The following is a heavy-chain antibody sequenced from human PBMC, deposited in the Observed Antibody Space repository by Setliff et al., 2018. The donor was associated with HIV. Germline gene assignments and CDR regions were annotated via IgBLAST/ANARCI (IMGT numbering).Heavy chain of an antibody. D-gene: IGHD3-3*01. Sequence: SVKVSCKASGFTFTSSAMQWVRQARGQRLEWIGWIVVGSGNTNYAQKFQERVTITRDMSTSTAYMELSSLRSEDTAVYYCAADSFVGSITIFGAGALDIWGQGTMVTVSS. CDR3: AADSFVGSITIFGAGALDI. CDR1: GFTFTSSA. CDR2: IVVGSGNT. V-gene: IGHV1-58*02. J-gene: IGHJ3*02.